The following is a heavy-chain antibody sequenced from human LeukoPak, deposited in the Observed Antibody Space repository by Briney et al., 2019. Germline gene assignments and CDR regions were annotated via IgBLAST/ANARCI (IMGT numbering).Heavy chain of an antibody. CDR1: GFTFSSYS. J-gene: IGHJ4*02. CDR3: ARAMVAGTIDY. Sequence: GGSLRLSCAASGFTFSSYSMNWVRQAPGKGLEWVSSISSSSSYIYYADSVKGRFTISRDNAKNSLYLQMNSLRAEDTAAYYCARAMVAGTIDYWGQGTLVTVSS. V-gene: IGHV3-21*01. D-gene: IGHD6-19*01. CDR2: ISSSSSYI.